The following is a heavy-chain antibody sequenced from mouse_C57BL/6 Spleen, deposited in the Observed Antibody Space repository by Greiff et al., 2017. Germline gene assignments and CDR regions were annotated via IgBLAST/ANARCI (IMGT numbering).Heavy chain of an antibody. CDR2: IYPGSGST. V-gene: IGHV1-55*01. CDR3: ARGGDGYYHLFDY. Sequence: VQLQQPGAELVKPGASVKLSCKASGYTFTSYWITWVQQRPGQGLEWIGDIYPGSGSTNYTEKFKSKATLTVDTSSSTAYMQLSSLRSEDAAVYDCARGGDGYYHLFDYWGQGTTLTVSS. J-gene: IGHJ2*01. D-gene: IGHD2-3*01. CDR1: GYTFTSYW.